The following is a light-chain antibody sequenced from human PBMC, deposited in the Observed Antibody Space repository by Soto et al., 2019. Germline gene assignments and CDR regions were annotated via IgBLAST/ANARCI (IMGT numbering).Light chain of an antibody. V-gene: IGKV4-1*01. Sequence: DIVMTQSPDSLTVSLGERATINCKSSQSVLYSSNNKNYLAWHQQKPGQPPKLLIYWASTRESGVPDRFSGSGSGTDFTLTNSSLQAEDVAVYYCQQYYSTPLTFGGGTKVEIK. J-gene: IGKJ4*01. CDR1: QSVLYSSNNKNY. CDR3: QQYYSTPLT. CDR2: WAS.